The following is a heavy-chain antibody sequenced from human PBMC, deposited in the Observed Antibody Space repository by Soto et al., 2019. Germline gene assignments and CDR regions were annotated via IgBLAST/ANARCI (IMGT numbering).Heavy chain of an antibody. CDR2: IIPIFGTA. J-gene: IGHJ6*02. D-gene: IGHD1-7*01. CDR3: ALRGSITGTTYYYYGMDV. CDR1: GGTFSSYA. Sequence: ASVKVSCKASGGTFSSYAISWVRQAPGQGLEWMGGIIPIFGTANYAQKFQGRVTITADESTSTAYMELSSLRSEDTAVYYCALRGSITGTTYYYYGMDVWGQGTTVTVSS. V-gene: IGHV1-69*13.